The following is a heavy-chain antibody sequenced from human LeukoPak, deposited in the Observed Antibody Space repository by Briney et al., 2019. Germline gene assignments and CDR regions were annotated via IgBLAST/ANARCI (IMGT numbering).Heavy chain of an antibody. CDR1: GYRFTNDY. CDR3: APTAEAYTSWWKV. Sequence: ASVKVSCKASGYRFTNDYMHWVRQAPGQGLEFMGWINPNSGFTNYAQKFKGRVTMTRDTSISTAYLEVRSLTSDDTAVYYCAPTAEAYTSWWKVWGQGTLVTVSS. J-gene: IGHJ4*02. CDR2: INPNSGFT. V-gene: IGHV1-2*02. D-gene: IGHD3-16*01.